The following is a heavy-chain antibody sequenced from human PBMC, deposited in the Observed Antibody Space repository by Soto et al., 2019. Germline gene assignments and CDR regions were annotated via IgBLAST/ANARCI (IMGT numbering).Heavy chain of an antibody. Sequence: PSETLSLTCAVYGGSFSGYYWSWIRQPPRKGLEWIGEINHSGSTNYNPSLKSRVTISVDTSKNQFSLKLSSVTAADTAVYYCARASRITIFGVAKGWFDPWGQGTLVTVSS. CDR1: GGSFSGYY. V-gene: IGHV4-34*01. J-gene: IGHJ5*02. D-gene: IGHD3-3*01. CDR3: ARASRITIFGVAKGWFDP. CDR2: INHSGST.